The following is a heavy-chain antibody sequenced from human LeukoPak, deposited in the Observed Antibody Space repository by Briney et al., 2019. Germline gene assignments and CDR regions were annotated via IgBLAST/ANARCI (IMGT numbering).Heavy chain of an antibody. CDR1: GFTFSNAW. J-gene: IGHJ6*02. V-gene: IGHV3-15*01. CDR2: IKSKTDGGTT. Sequence: PGGSLRLSCAASGFTFSNAWMSWVRQAPGKGLEWVGRIKSKTDGGTTDYAAPVKGRFTISRDDSKNTLYLQMNSLRAEDTAVYYCAKVKGIQLWFNYYYGMDVWGQGTTVTVSS. CDR3: AKVKGIQLWFNYYYGMDV. D-gene: IGHD5-18*01.